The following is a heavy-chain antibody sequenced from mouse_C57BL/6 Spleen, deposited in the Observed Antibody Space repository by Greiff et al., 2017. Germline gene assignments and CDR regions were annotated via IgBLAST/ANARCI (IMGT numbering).Heavy chain of an antibody. J-gene: IGHJ2*01. CDR2: IDPSDTYT. D-gene: IGHD1-1*01. Sequence: QVQLQQPGAELVMPGASVKLSCNASGYTFTNYWMHWVKQRPGQGLEWIGEIDPSDTYTNYNQNFKGKSTLTVDKSSSTAYMQLSSLTSEDSAVYYCARSDYYGSRGYFDYWGQGTTLTVSS. V-gene: IGHV1-69*01. CDR1: GYTFTNYW. CDR3: ARSDYYGSRGYFDY.